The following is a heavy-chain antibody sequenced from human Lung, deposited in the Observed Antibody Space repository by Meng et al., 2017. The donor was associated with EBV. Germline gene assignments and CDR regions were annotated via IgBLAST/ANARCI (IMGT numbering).Heavy chain of an antibody. D-gene: IGHD2-15*01. Sequence: QVQLQQVGAGLLKPSGTLSLTCAVYGGSFSGYYWSWIRQPPGKGLEWIGEINHSGSTNYNPSLKSRVTISVDTSKNQFSLKLSSVTAADTAVYYCARWPPCSGGSCYGNWFDPWGQGTLVTVSS. V-gene: IGHV4-34*01. CDR1: GGSFSGYY. CDR3: ARWPPCSGGSCYGNWFDP. J-gene: IGHJ5*02. CDR2: INHSGST.